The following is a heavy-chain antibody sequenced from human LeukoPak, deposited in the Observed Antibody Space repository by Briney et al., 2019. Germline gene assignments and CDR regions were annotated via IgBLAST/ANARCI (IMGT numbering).Heavy chain of an antibody. Sequence: GGSLRLSCAASGFTFSSYAMTWVRQAPGKGLEWVSSISSSSSYIYYADSVKGRFTISRDNAKNSLYLQMNSLRAEDTAVYYCARDFGYGDYGWFDPWGQGTLVTVSS. D-gene: IGHD4-17*01. CDR2: ISSSSSYI. CDR1: GFTFSSYA. J-gene: IGHJ5*02. CDR3: ARDFGYGDYGWFDP. V-gene: IGHV3-21*01.